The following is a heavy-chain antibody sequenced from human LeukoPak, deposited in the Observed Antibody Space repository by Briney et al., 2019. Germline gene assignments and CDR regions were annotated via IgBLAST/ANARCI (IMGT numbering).Heavy chain of an antibody. CDR1: GGSISSYY. V-gene: IGHV4-59*01. J-gene: IGHJ5*02. CDR2: IYYSGRT. D-gene: IGHD3-10*01. Sequence: PSETLSLTCTVSGGSISSYYWSWIRQPPGKGLEWIGYIYYSGRTNYNPSLKSRVTISVDTSKNQFSLKLSSVTAADTAVYYCARTITRTELLWFGESQTYWFDPWGQGTLVTVSS. CDR3: ARTITRTELLWFGESQTYWFDP.